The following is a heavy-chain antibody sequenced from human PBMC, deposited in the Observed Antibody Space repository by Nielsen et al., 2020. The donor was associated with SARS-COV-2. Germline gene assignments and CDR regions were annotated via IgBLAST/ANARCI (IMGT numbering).Heavy chain of an antibody. V-gene: IGHV3-30*18. CDR3: AKDLRDGYNSDPLDY. Sequence: GESLKISCAASGFTFSSYGMHWVRQAPGKGLEWVAVISYDGSNKYYADSVKGRFTISRDNSKNTLYLQMNSLRAEDTAVYYCAKDLRDGYNSDPLDYWGQGTLVTVSS. CDR2: ISYDGSNK. CDR1: GFTFSSYG. J-gene: IGHJ4*02. D-gene: IGHD5-24*01.